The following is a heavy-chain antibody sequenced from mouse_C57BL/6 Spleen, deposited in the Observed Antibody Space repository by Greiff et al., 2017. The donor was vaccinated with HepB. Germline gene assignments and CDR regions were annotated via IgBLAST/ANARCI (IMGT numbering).Heavy chain of an antibody. J-gene: IGHJ1*03. V-gene: IGHV1-18*01. D-gene: IGHD2-4*01. Sequence: EVQLQQSGPELVKPGASVKIPCKASGYTFTDYNIDWVKQSHGKSLEWIGDINPNNGGTIYNQKFKGKATLTVDKSSSTAYMELRSLTSEDTAVYYCARWGIYYDYWYFDVWGTGTTVTVSS. CDR3: ARWGIYYDYWYFDV. CDR2: INPNNGGT. CDR1: GYTFTDYN.